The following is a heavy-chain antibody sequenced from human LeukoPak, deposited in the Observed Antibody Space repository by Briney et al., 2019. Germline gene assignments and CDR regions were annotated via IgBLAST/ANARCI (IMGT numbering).Heavy chain of an antibody. J-gene: IGHJ4*02. Sequence: PSETLSLTCTVSGGSISSGGYYWSWIRQPPGKGLEWIGSIYYSGSTYYNPSLKSRVTISVDTSKNQFSLKLSSVTAADTAVYYCARGYSSSWTFDYWGQGTLVTVSS. CDR3: ARGYSSSWTFDY. CDR1: GGSISSGGYY. D-gene: IGHD6-13*01. V-gene: IGHV4-39*07. CDR2: IYYSGST.